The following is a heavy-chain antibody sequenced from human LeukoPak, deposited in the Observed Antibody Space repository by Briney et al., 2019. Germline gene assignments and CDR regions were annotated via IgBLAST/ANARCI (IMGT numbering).Heavy chain of an antibody. CDR3: ARGAGYSSSPFDY. CDR1: GFTVSSNY. CDR2: IYSGGST. Sequence: GGSLRLSCAASGFTVSSNYMSWVRQAPGKGLEWVSVIYSGGSTYYADSAKGRFTISRDNSKNTLYLQMNSLRAEDTAVYYCARGAGYSSSPFDYWGQGTLVTVSS. D-gene: IGHD6-13*01. J-gene: IGHJ4*02. V-gene: IGHV3-66*01.